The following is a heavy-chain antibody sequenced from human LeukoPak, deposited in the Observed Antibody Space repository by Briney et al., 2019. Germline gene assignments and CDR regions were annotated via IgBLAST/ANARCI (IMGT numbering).Heavy chain of an antibody. CDR3: ARSYGGNSRGWFDP. CDR2: IYPGDSDT. D-gene: IGHD4-23*01. CDR1: GYTFTNYW. Sequence: GESLKISCKGSGYTFTNYWIGWVRQMPGKGLEWMGIIYPGDSDTRYSPSFQGQVNISADKSTSTAYLQWSSLKASDTAMYYCARSYGGNSRGWFDPWGQGTLVTVSS. J-gene: IGHJ5*02. V-gene: IGHV5-51*01.